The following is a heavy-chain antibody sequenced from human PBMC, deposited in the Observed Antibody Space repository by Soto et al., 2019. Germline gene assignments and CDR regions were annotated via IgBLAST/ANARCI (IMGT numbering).Heavy chain of an antibody. D-gene: IGHD3-10*01. Sequence: QVQLQQWGAGLLKPSETLSLTCAVYGGSFSGYYWSWIRQPPGKGLEWTGEINHSGSTNYNPSLKSRVTISVDTSKNQFSLKLSSVTAADTAVYYCARGRALLLWFGEYNWFDPWGQGTLVTVSS. CDR1: GGSFSGYY. J-gene: IGHJ5*02. V-gene: IGHV4-34*01. CDR3: ARGRALLLWFGEYNWFDP. CDR2: INHSGST.